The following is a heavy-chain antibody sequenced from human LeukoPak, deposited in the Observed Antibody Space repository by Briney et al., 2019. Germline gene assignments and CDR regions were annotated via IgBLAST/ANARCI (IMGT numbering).Heavy chain of an antibody. CDR3: ARHGSYDILTGYYTLDH. CDR1: GYSISSGYY. V-gene: IGHV4-38-2*01. D-gene: IGHD3-9*01. J-gene: IGHJ4*02. Sequence: PSETLSLTCAVSGYSISSGYYWGWIRPPPGKGLEWVGSISHSGSTYYTPSLKSRVTISVDTSTNQFSLKLSSVTAAGTAVYYCARHGSYDILTGYYTLDHWGQGTLVTVSS. CDR2: ISHSGST.